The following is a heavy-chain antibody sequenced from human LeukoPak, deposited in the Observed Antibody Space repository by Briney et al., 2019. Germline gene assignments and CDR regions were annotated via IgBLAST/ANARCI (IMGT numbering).Heavy chain of an antibody. J-gene: IGHJ4*02. Sequence: PSETLSLTCSVSGGSISSSSYYWGWIRQPPGKGLEWIGSIYYSGSAYYNPSLKSRVTISVYTSKNQFSLRLSSVTAADTAVYYCARLRVRGYGYGPWEGPTWLDYWGQGTLVTVSS. CDR1: GGSISSSSYY. V-gene: IGHV4-39*07. CDR3: ARLRVRGYGYGPWEGPTWLDY. CDR2: IYYSGSA. D-gene: IGHD5-18*01.